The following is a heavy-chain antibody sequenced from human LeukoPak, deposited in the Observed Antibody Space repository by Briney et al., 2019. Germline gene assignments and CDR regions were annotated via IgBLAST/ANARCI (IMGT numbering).Heavy chain of an antibody. CDR2: IKQDGSEK. CDR1: GLTVSSNY. J-gene: IGHJ4*02. CDR3: ATVHDSSLDY. V-gene: IGHV3-7*01. D-gene: IGHD1-1*01. Sequence: GGSLRLSCAASGLTVSSNYMSWVRQAPGKGLEWVANIKQDGSEKYYVDSVKGRFTISRDNAKNSLYLQMNSLRAEDTAVYYCATVHDSSLDYWGQGTLVTVSS.